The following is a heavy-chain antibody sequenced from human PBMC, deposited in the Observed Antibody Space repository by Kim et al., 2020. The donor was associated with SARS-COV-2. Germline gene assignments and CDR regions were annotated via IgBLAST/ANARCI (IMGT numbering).Heavy chain of an antibody. CDR1: GFTFSSYG. V-gene: IGHV3-33*05. CDR3: ARGSARGAFPY. D-gene: IGHD3-10*01. J-gene: IGHJ4*02. CDR2: ISYDGSNK. Sequence: LSLTCAASGFTFSSYGMHWVRQAPGKGLEWVAVISYDGSNKYYADSVKGRFTISRDNSKNTLYLQMNSLRAEDTAVYYCARGSARGAFPYWGQGTLVTVSS.